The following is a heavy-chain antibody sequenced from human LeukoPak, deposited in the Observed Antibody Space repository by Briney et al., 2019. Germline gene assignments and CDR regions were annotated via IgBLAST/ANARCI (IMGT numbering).Heavy chain of an antibody. Sequence: SETLSLTCTVSGGSISSGDYYWSWIRQPPGKGLEWIGYIYYSGSTYYNPSLKSRVIISVDTSKNQFSLKLSSVTAADTAVYYCASTHEMGYTFGGVIALWGQGTLVTVSS. J-gene: IGHJ4*02. CDR3: ASTHEMGYTFGGVIAL. V-gene: IGHV4-30-4*01. CDR2: IYYSGST. CDR1: GGSISSGDYY. D-gene: IGHD3-16*02.